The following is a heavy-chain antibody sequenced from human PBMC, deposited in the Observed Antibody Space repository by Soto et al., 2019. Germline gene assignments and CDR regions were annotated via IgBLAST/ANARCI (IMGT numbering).Heavy chain of an antibody. J-gene: IGHJ6*03. D-gene: IGHD3-10*01. Sequence: SDTLSLTCSVSGVSIINDYWNWIRQPPGKGLGWIGYIYYSGSTYYNPSLKSRVTISVDTSKNQFSLKLSSVTAADTAVYYCARYMVRGVNYYYYYMDVWGKGTTVTVSS. CDR3: ARYMVRGVNYYYYYMDV. V-gene: IGHV4-59*12. CDR2: IYYSGST. CDR1: GVSIINDY.